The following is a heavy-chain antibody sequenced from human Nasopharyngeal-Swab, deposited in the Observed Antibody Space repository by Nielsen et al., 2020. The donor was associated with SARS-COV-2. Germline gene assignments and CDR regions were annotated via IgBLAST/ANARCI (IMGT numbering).Heavy chain of an antibody. Sequence: GRSLRLSCAPSGFTFSSYWMHWVRQAPGKGLVWVSRINSDGSSTSYADSVKGRFTIYRDNAKNTLYLQMNSLRAEDTAVYYCAIISHDYGDFFDYWGQGTLVTVSS. CDR3: AIISHDYGDFFDY. CDR1: GFTFSSYW. J-gene: IGHJ4*02. CDR2: INSDGSST. V-gene: IGHV3-74*01. D-gene: IGHD4-17*01.